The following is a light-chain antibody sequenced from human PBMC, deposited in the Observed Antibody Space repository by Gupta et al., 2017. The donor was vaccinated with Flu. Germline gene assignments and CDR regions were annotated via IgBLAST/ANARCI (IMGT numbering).Light chain of an antibody. Sequence: DIQMTQSPSSLSASVGDRVTITCRASQSIRGYLNWYQEKPGKAPERRIYGESSWKRGGKCSYSGCRGGSSGTEFTLTISSRQPEDFATYYCQQRHIIPRPFGGGTRVEIK. J-gene: IGKJ4*01. CDR2: GES. V-gene: IGKV1-39*01. CDR3: QQRHIIPRP. CDR1: QSIRGY.